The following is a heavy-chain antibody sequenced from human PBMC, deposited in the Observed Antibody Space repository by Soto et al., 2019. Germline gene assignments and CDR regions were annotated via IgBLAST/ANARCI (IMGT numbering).Heavy chain of an antibody. D-gene: IGHD3-16*01. V-gene: IGHV1-69*01. CDR3: ARQRIVSRGGFLGLDS. CDR1: GGTFSNSP. Sequence: QVQLVQSGAEVKEPGSSVKVSCKASGGTFSNSPITWVRQAPGQGLEWMAGIIPIFPRPTYAQKFQGRLTISADESTTTAYMELSSLIPEDTAVYFCARQRIVSRGGFLGLDSWGQGTLVTVSS. CDR2: IIPIFPRP. J-gene: IGHJ4*02.